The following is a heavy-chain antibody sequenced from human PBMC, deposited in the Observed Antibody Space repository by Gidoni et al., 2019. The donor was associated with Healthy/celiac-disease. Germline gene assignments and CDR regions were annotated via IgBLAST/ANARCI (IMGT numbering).Heavy chain of an antibody. CDR1: GYSISSGYY. CDR3: ARGGSTMVRGENWFDP. D-gene: IGHD3-10*01. Sequence: QVQLQESGPGLVKPSETLSLTCAVSGYSISSGYYWGWIRQPPGKGLEWIGSIYHSGSPYYNPSLKSRFTISVDTSKNQFSLKLSSVTAADTAVYYCARGGSTMVRGENWFDPWGQGTLVTVSS. J-gene: IGHJ5*02. V-gene: IGHV4-38-2*01. CDR2: IYHSGSP.